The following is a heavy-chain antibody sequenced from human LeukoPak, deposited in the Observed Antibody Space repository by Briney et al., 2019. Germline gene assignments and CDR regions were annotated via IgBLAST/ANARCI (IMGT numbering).Heavy chain of an antibody. CDR2: IYYSGTT. CDR3: TRDPGRYFDWLVVDY. J-gene: IGHJ4*02. Sequence: PSETLSPTCTVSGGSISSRYYWGWIRQPPGEGLEWIGSIYYSGTTYYNPSLKSRVTISIDTSKNQFSLKLSSVTAADTAVYYCTRDPGRYFDWLVVDYWGQGTLVTVSS. CDR1: GGSISSRYY. V-gene: IGHV4-39*07. D-gene: IGHD3-9*01.